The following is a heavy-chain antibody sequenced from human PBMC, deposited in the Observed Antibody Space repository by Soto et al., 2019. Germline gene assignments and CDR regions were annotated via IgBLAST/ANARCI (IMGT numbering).Heavy chain of an antibody. V-gene: IGHV1-69*02. Sequence: SVKVSCKASGGTFSSYTISWVRQAPGQGLEWMGRIIPILGIANYAQKFQGRVTITADKSTSTAYMELSSLRSEDTAVYYCASGYDNSGPDAFDIWGQGTMVTVSS. D-gene: IGHD3-22*01. CDR2: IIPILGIA. CDR1: GGTFSSYT. J-gene: IGHJ3*02. CDR3: ASGYDNSGPDAFDI.